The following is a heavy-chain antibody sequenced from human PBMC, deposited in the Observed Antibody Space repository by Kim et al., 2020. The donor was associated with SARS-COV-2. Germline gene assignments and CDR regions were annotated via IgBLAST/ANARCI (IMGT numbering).Heavy chain of an antibody. Sequence: SVKVSCKASGGTFSSYAISWVRQAPGQGLEWMGGIIPIFGTANYAQKFQGRVTITADESTSTAYMELSSLRSEDTAVYYCARGGYCSGGSCDWGQGTLVTVSS. CDR3: ARGGYCSGGSCD. CDR2: IIPIFGTA. D-gene: IGHD2-15*01. CDR1: GGTFSSYA. V-gene: IGHV1-69*13. J-gene: IGHJ4*02.